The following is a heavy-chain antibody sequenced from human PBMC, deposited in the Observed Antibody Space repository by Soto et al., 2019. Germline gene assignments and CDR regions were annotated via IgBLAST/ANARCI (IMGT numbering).Heavy chain of an antibody. V-gene: IGHV1-69*01. D-gene: IGHD3-22*01. CDR3: ARGGSGYVWFNEF. CDR2: IIPVFGTT. CDR1: GGLFSSYA. J-gene: IGHJ4*02. Sequence: QGQLVQSGAEVKKPGSSVKVSCKDTGGLFSSYAISWVRQAPGQGLEWMGGIIPVFGTTNYAQKFQGRVTITADESTNTAHMILTSLKSEDTAMYYCARGGSGYVWFNEFWGQGTLVTVSS.